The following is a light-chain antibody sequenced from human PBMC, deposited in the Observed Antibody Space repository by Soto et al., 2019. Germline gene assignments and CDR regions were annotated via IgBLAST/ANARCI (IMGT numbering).Light chain of an antibody. CDR1: QSISAH. J-gene: IGKJ5*01. CDR2: DAS. V-gene: IGKV3-11*01. CDR3: KQRSNSIT. Sequence: VLTQSPATLSLSPGARATLSCRASQSISAHLAWYQQKPGQAPRLLIYDASNRATGIQARFGGSGSGTDFTLTIRSLEPEDFAIYYCKQRSNSITCGQGTRLEIK.